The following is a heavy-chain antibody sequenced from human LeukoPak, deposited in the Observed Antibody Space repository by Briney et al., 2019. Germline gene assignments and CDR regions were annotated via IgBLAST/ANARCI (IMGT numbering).Heavy chain of an antibody. V-gene: IGHV1-18*01. D-gene: IGHD6-19*01. J-gene: IGHJ4*02. CDR1: GYTFTSYG. CDR2: ISTYNGNT. CDR3: ARDTYNSGWCSDY. Sequence: ASVKVSCKASGYTFTSYGISWVRQAPGQGLEWMGWISTYNGNTNYAQNLQGRIIMTTDTSTSTAYMELRSLRSDDTAVYYCARDTYNSGWCSDYWGQGTLVTVSS.